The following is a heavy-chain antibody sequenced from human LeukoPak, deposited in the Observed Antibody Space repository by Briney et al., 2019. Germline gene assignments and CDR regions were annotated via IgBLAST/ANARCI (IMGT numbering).Heavy chain of an antibody. CDR2: ISRSSSYR. CDR3: ARIGPGTDVYNSFDY. Sequence: GGSLRLSCTTSGFTFSFYDTAWVRQAPGKGLEFVSSISRSSSYRFSAGSVRGRFFISRDDATNSPFLDMNSLSGEDTAIYYCARIGPGTDVYNSFDYWGQGTLVTVSS. D-gene: IGHD5-24*01. V-gene: IGHV3-21*01. J-gene: IGHJ4*02. CDR1: GFTFSFYD.